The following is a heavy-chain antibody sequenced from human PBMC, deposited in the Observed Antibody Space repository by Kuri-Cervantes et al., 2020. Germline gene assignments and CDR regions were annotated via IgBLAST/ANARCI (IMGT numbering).Heavy chain of an antibody. CDR1: GFTFSSYG. D-gene: IGHD2-2*01. Sequence: GESLKISCAASGFTFSSYGMHWVRQAPGKGLEWVAVIWYDGSNKCYADSVKGRFTISRDNSKNSLYLQMNSLRAEDTAVYYCAREYCSSTSCSPYYYYGMDVWGQGTTVTVSS. J-gene: IGHJ6*02. CDR3: AREYCSSTSCSPYYYYGMDV. CDR2: IWYDGSNK. V-gene: IGHV3-33*01.